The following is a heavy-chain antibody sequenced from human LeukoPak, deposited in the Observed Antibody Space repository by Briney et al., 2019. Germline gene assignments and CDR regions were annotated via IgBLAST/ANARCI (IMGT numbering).Heavy chain of an antibody. Sequence: AGGSLRLSCAASGFTVSSNYMSWVRQAAGTGLEWVSVISSGGTIHYADSVKGRFTISRDISKNTLYLQMNSLRAEDTAVYYCARDVSAAGTGDYWGQGTLVTVSS. D-gene: IGHD6-13*01. J-gene: IGHJ4*02. CDR3: ARDVSAAGTGDY. CDR1: GFTVSSNY. CDR2: ISSGGTI. V-gene: IGHV3-66*01.